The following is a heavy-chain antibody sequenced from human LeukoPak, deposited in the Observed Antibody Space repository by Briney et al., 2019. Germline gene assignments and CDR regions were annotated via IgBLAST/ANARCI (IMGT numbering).Heavy chain of an antibody. V-gene: IGHV3-73*01. CDR1: GFTFSTYS. D-gene: IGHD1-20*01. J-gene: IGHJ4*02. CDR2: IRTKLRNYAT. CDR3: TTYISGHY. Sequence: PGRSLRLSCAASGFTFSTYSMHWVRQASGRGLEWVGRIRTKLRNYATAYAASVKGRFTISRDDSGDTAYLQMNSLKTEDTAVYYCTTYISGHYWGQGTLVTVSS.